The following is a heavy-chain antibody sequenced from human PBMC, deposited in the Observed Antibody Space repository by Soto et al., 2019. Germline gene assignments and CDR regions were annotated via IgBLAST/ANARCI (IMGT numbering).Heavy chain of an antibody. D-gene: IGHD6-13*01. J-gene: IGHJ6*02. CDR1: GDTFSSYA. Sequence: QVQLVQSGAEVKKPGSSVRVSCKVSGDTFSSYAISWVRQAPGQGLEWMGGIIPIFGTTYHATYAQKFQGSVTITADESTSTAYMELSSLTSDDTAVYYCARDIATGVWGMDVWGQGTTVTVSS. CDR2: IIPIFGTTYHA. CDR3: ARDIATGVWGMDV. V-gene: IGHV1-69*12.